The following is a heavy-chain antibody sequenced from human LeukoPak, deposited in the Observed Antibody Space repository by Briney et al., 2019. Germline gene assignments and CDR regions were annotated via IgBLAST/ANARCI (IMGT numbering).Heavy chain of an antibody. D-gene: IGHD6-13*01. V-gene: IGHV4-39*07. CDR3: AILRPGIAAAEHRNPGGY. CDR1: GGSISSSSYY. J-gene: IGHJ4*02. Sequence: SETLSLTCTVSGGSISSSSYYWGWIRQPPGKGLEWIGSIYYSGSTYYSPSLKSRVTISVDTSKNQFSLKLSSVTAADTAVYYCAILRPGIAAAEHRNPGGYWGQGTLVTVSS. CDR2: IYYSGST.